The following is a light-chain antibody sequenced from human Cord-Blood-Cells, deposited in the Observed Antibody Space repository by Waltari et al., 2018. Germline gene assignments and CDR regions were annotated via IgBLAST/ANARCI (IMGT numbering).Light chain of an antibody. Sequence: QSALTQPPSASGSPGQSVTISCTGTSSDVGGYNYVSWYQQHPGKAPKLMIYEVSKRPYGVPDRFSGSKSGNTASLTVAGLQAEDEADYYCSSYAGSNNVLFGGGTKLTVL. J-gene: IGLJ2*01. CDR2: EVS. V-gene: IGLV2-8*01. CDR3: SSYAGSNNVL. CDR1: SSDVGGYNY.